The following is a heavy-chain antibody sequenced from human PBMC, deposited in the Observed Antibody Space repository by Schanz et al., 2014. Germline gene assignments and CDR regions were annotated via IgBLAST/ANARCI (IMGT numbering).Heavy chain of an antibody. Sequence: QVQLVQSGAEVKKPGASVKVSCKASGYTTFTDYYIHWVRQAPGQGLEWMGWINPNSGDTNYAQKFQGLFTMTRDTSISTAYMEVSMLKSDDTAVYYCARLSVAGRPHVNYWYFDLWGRGTLXTVSS. V-gene: IGHV1-2*04. CDR3: ARLSVAGRPHVNYWYFDL. D-gene: IGHD6-19*01. CDR1: GYTTFTDYY. J-gene: IGHJ2*01. CDR2: INPNSGDT.